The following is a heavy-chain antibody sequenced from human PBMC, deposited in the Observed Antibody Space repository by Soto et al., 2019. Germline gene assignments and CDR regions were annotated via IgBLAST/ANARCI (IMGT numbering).Heavy chain of an antibody. CDR3: ARDHATRENRFDP. CDR2: IYYSGST. V-gene: IGHV4-31*03. CDR1: GGSISSGGYY. Sequence: SETLSLTCTVSGGSISSGGYYWSWIRQHPGKGLEWIGYIYYSGSTYYNPSLKSRVTISVDTSKNQFSLKLSSVTAADTAVYYCARDHATRENRFDPWGQGTLVTVSS. J-gene: IGHJ5*02.